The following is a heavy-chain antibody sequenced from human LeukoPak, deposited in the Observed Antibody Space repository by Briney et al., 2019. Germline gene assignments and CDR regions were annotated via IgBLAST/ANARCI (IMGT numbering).Heavy chain of an antibody. V-gene: IGHV3-23*01. CDR3: AKEGTVSTIFDY. Sequence: PGGSLRLSCAASGFTFSSYAMNWVRQAPGKGLEWVSAISSGGGGTYYADSVKGRFTISRDNSKNTLYLQMNNLRVEDTALYYCAKEGTVSTIFDYWGQGTLVTVSS. CDR1: GFTFSSYA. J-gene: IGHJ4*02. CDR2: ISSGGGGT. D-gene: IGHD4-11*01.